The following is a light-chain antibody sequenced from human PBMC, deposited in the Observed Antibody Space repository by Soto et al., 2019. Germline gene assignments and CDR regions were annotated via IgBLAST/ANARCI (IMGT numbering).Light chain of an antibody. CDR2: EVS. CDR1: ISDVGGYNY. J-gene: IGLJ1*01. V-gene: IGLV2-14*01. CDR3: NSYTSSSTHV. Sequence: QSVLTQPSSLSGSPGQSITISCTGTISDVGGYNYVSWYQQHPGKAPKLMIYEVSNRPSGVSNRFSGSKSGNTASLTISGLQAEDEADYYCNSYTSSSTHVFGTGTKVTVL.